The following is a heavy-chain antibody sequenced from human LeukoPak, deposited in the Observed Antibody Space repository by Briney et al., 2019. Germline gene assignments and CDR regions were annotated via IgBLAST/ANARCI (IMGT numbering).Heavy chain of an antibody. CDR2: INSDGVNT. V-gene: IGHV3-74*01. J-gene: IGHJ5*02. CDR1: GFTFSNYG. Sequence: GGSLRLSCAASGFTFSNYGMHWVRQAPGKGLVWVSRINSDGVNTSYADSVKGRFTISRDNAKNTLNLQMNSLRAEDTAVYYCARDLGQYYDTSDNWFDPWGQETLVTVSS. D-gene: IGHD3-22*01. CDR3: ARDLGQYYDTSDNWFDP.